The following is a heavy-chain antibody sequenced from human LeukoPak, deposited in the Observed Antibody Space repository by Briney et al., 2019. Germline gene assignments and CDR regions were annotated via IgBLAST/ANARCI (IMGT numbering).Heavy chain of an antibody. J-gene: IGHJ4*02. V-gene: IGHV1-46*01. CDR3: ARGGAYYYDSSGYYSNDPFDY. D-gene: IGHD3-22*01. CDR1: GYTFTSYY. CDR2: INPSGGST. Sequence: ASVKVSCKASGYTFTSYYMHWVRQAPGQGLEWMGIINPSGGSTSYAQKFQGRVTMTRDTSTSTVYMELSSLRSEDTAVYYCARGGAYYYDSSGYYSNDPFDYWGQGTLVTVSS.